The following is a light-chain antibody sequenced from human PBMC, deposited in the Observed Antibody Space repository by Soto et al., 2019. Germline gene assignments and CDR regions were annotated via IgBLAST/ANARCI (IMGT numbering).Light chain of an antibody. V-gene: IGKV4-1*01. CDR3: QQYYSTPRT. CDR2: WAS. CDR1: QSFLYSSNNNNY. Sequence: IVMTQSPYSLALSLGERATISCKSSQSFLYSSNNNNYLAWYQQKPGQPPKLLIYWASTRESGVPDRFSGSGSGTDFTLTISSLQAEDVAVYYCQQYYSTPRTFGQGTKVDI. J-gene: IGKJ1*01.